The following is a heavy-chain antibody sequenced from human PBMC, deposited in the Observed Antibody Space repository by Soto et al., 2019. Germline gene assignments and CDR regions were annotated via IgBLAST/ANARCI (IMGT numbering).Heavy chain of an antibody. Sequence: ASLKVSSKAPGSTFTAYFLQWVRQAPGQGLDGMGWINPNSGGTKYAQKFQGWVTMTRDTSISTAYMELTRLRSGDTAMYYCAKSLNHYGMDVWGQGTTVTGSS. J-gene: IGHJ6*02. CDR2: INPNSGGT. D-gene: IGHD3-10*01. V-gene: IGHV1-2*04. CDR3: AKSLNHYGMDV. CDR1: GSTFTAYF.